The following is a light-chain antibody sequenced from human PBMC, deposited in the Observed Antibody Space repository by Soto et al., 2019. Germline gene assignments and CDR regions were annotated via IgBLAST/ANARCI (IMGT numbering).Light chain of an antibody. CDR2: GAS. V-gene: IGKV3-15*01. CDR3: QHYNALPLT. CDR1: QSISSN. J-gene: IGKJ4*01. Sequence: EIVMTQSPATLSVSPGERATLSCRASQSISSNLAWYQQKTVLAPRLLIFGASTRATGIPARFSGSGSGTEFTLAISSLQSEDFAVYFCQHYNALPLTFGGGTKVEIK.